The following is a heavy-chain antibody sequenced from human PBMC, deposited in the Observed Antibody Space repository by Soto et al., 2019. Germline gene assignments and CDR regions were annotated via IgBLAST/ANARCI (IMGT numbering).Heavy chain of an antibody. D-gene: IGHD2-15*01. V-gene: IGHV3-48*01. CDR1: GFTFSSYS. Sequence: GGSLRLSCAASGFTFSSYSMNWVRQAPGKGLEWVSYISSSSSTIYYADSVKGRFTISRDNAKNSLYLQMNSLRAEDTAVYYCARDVVVVAATVPNWFDPWGQGTLVTVS. J-gene: IGHJ5*02. CDR2: ISSSSSTI. CDR3: ARDVVVVAATVPNWFDP.